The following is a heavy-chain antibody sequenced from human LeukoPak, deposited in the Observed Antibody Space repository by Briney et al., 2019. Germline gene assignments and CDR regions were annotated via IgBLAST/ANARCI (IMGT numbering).Heavy chain of an antibody. J-gene: IGHJ4*02. Sequence: SETLSLTCAVYGGSFSGYYWSWVRQPPGKGLEWIGEINHSGSTNYNPSLKSRVTISVDTSKNQFSLKLSSVTAADTAVYYCARDIITGPPRFDYWGQGTLVTVSS. CDR3: ARDIITGPPRFDY. CDR1: GGSFSGYY. CDR2: INHSGST. D-gene: IGHD1-14*01. V-gene: IGHV4-34*01.